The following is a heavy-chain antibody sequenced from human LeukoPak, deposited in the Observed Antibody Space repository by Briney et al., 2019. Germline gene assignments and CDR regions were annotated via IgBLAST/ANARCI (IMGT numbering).Heavy chain of an antibody. V-gene: IGHV1-18*01. CDR1: GYTFTSYG. CDR3: ARALWFGELLPGMDV. Sequence: ASVKVSCKASGYTFTSYGISWVRQAPGQGLEWMGWISAYNGNTNYAQKLQGRVTMTTDTSTSTAYMELRSLRSDDTAVYYCARALWFGELLPGMDVWGQGTTVTVSS. CDR2: ISAYNGNT. D-gene: IGHD3-10*01. J-gene: IGHJ6*02.